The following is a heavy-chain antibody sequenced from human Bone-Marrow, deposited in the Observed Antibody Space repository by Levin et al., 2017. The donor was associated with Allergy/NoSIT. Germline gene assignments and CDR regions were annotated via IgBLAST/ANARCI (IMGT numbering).Heavy chain of an antibody. CDR2: IYYTGST. CDR3: ARYSNWDAFAI. CDR1: GGSVSSDTYY. Sequence: SETLSLTCTVSGGSVSSDTYYWSWIWQPPGKGLEWIGYIYYTGSTNYNPSLKSRVTMSLDTSKNQFSLKLKSVTAADTAVYYCARYSNWDAFAIWGQGAMVTVSS. V-gene: IGHV4-61*01. D-gene: IGHD1-26*01. J-gene: IGHJ3*02.